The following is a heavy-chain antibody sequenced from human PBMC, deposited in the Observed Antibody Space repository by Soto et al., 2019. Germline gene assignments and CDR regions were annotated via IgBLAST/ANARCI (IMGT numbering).Heavy chain of an antibody. J-gene: IGHJ4*02. CDR3: TTRESMVRGVIEDY. Sequence: EVQLVESGGGLVKPGGSLRLSCAASGFTFSNAWMNWVRQAPGKGLEWVGRIKSKTDGGTTDYAAPVKGRFTISRDDSKNTLYLQMNSLKTEDTAVYYCTTRESMVRGVIEDYWGPGTLVTVSS. D-gene: IGHD3-10*01. V-gene: IGHV3-15*07. CDR1: GFTFSNAW. CDR2: IKSKTDGGTT.